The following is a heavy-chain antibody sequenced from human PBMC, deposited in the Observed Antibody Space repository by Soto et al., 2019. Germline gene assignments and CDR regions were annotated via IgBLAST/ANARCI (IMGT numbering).Heavy chain of an antibody. CDR2: ISSRSDI. V-gene: IGHV3-21*01. J-gene: IGHJ6*02. CDR1: GFTFSTYS. CDR3: ARVYTAWPLGYGLDG. Sequence: GRSLRISCVGSGFTFSTYSIHCVRQAPGKGLEWVSSISSRSDIYYADSVKGRFTISRDNAKNSVSLQMNSLRAEDRPVYYCARVYTAWPLGYGLDGCGQGTTLIVTS. D-gene: IGHD2-2*02.